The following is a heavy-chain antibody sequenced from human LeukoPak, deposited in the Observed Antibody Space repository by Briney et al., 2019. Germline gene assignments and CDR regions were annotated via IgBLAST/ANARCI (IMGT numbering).Heavy chain of an antibody. CDR2: IYYSGST. D-gene: IGHD6-13*01. Sequence: PSETLSLTCAVYGGSFSGYYWSWIRQPPGKGLEWIGYIYYSGSTNYNPSLKSRVTISVDTSKNQFSLKLSSVTAADTAVYYCARDRIAAAGSYGMDVWGQGTTVTVSS. V-gene: IGHV4-59*01. J-gene: IGHJ6*02. CDR3: ARDRIAAAGSYGMDV. CDR1: GGSFSGYY.